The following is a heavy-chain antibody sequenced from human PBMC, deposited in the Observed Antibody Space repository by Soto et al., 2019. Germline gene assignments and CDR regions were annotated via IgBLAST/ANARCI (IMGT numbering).Heavy chain of an antibody. CDR1: GFTFSSYA. J-gene: IGHJ2*01. D-gene: IGHD4-4*01. CDR3: ARRNSGWYFEL. CDR2: ISGSGDST. Sequence: EVQLLESGGGLVQPGGSLRLSCAASGFTFSSYAMNWVRQAPGKGLEWVSVISGSGDSTYYADSVKGRFTISRDNSKNTLYLQMNSLRAEVTAVYYCARRNSGWYFELWGRGTLVTVSS. V-gene: IGHV3-23*01.